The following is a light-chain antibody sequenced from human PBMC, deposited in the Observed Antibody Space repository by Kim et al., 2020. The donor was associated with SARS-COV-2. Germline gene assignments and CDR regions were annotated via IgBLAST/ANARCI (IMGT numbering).Light chain of an antibody. CDR3: AGWDDNLNGPL. CDR1: NCNSGNNT. CDR2: SND. V-gene: IGLV1-44*01. J-gene: IGLJ2*01. Sequence: GERDNRTSSGRNCNSGNNTEKWYRHHPGTAPKRRIQSNDQRPAGVPDRFSGSKSGASASLAISGLQSEDEADYFCAGWDDNLNGPLFGGGTQLTVL.